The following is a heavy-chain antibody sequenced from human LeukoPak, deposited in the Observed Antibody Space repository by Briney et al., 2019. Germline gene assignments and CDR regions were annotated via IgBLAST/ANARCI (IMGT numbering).Heavy chain of an antibody. V-gene: IGHV3-66*04. CDR1: GFTVSSNY. Sequence: PGGSLRLSCAASGFTVSSNYMSWVRQAPGKGLEWVSIIYSGGSTYYADSVKGRFTISRDNAKNSLYLQMNSLRAEDTAVYYCARHDQVFVGYDYWGQGTLVTVSS. CDR2: IYSGGST. J-gene: IGHJ4*02. CDR3: ARHDQVFVGYDY. D-gene: IGHD3-10*02.